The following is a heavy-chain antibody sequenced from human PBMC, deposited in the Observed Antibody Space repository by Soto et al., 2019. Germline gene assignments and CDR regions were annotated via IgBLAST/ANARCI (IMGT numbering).Heavy chain of an antibody. CDR3: AREDCGSTSCFGFDH. V-gene: IGHV3-64*01. Sequence: PGGSLRPSCAASGFTFSSYTMHWVRQAPGKGLEYVSTISSYGGSTYYANSVKGRSTISRDNSKNTLYLQMGSLRAEDMAVYYCAREDCGSTSCFGFDHWGPGTLVTVSS. J-gene: IGHJ4*02. D-gene: IGHD2-2*01. CDR1: GFTFSSYT. CDR2: ISSYGGST.